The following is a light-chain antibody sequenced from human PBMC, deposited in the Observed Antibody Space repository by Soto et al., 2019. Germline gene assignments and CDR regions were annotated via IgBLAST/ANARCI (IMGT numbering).Light chain of an antibody. CDR3: QQYYSSPRT. CDR2: WAS. J-gene: IGKJ2*01. CDR1: QSVLCSSTNKNY. Sequence: DIVMTQSPDSLAVSLGERATINCKSSQSVLCSSTNKNYLAWYQQKAGQPPKLLIYWASTRESGVPDRISGSGSGTDFTLTISSLQAEDVAVYYCQQYYSSPRTFGQGTKLEIK. V-gene: IGKV4-1*01.